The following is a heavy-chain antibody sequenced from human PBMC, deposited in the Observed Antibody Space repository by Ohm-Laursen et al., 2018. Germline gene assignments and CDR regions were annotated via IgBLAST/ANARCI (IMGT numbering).Heavy chain of an antibody. J-gene: IGHJ6*02. Sequence: SVKVSCKASGGTFSSYAITWLRQAPGQGLEWMGWISAYNGNTNYAQKLQGRVTMTTDTSTSTAYMELRSLRSDDTAVYYCARTPAGPPSQYYYYYYGMDVWGQGTTVTVSS. CDR1: GGTFSSYA. CDR3: ARTPAGPPSQYYYYYYGMDV. CDR2: ISAYNGNT. D-gene: IGHD5-24*01. V-gene: IGHV1-18*01.